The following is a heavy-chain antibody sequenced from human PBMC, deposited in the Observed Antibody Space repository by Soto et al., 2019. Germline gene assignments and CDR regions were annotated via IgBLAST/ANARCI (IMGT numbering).Heavy chain of an antibody. J-gene: IGHJ4*02. Sequence: KTSETLSLTCTVSGGSIYRSGYYWGWIRQPPGRGLEWIGNIDYNGVTYSNPSLKSRVTISRDTSKNQFSLKLTSVTAADTALYYCGKVLVGATGHTDSDSWGPGTLVTVPS. D-gene: IGHD2-15*01. CDR1: GGSIYRSGYY. V-gene: IGHV4-39*01. CDR3: GKVLVGATGHTDSDS. CDR2: IDYNGVT.